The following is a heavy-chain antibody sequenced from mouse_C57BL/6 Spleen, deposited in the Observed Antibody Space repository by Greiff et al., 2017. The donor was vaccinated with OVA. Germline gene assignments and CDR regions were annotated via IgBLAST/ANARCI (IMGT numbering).Heavy chain of an antibody. CDR1: GYTFTDYE. CDR2: IDPETGGT. CDR3: TRGGLPLYFDY. Sequence: QVHVKQSGAELVRPGASVTLSCKASGYTFTDYEMHWVKQTPVHGLEWIGAIDPETGGTAYNQKFKGKAILTADKSSSTAYMELRSLTSEDSAVYYCTRGGLPLYFDYWGQGTTLTVSS. J-gene: IGHJ2*01. V-gene: IGHV1-15*01. D-gene: IGHD3-3*01.